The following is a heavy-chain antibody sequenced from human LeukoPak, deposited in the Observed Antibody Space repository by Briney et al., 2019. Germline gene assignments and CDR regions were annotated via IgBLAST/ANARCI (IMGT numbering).Heavy chain of an antibody. CDR3: AKDKRCTNGVCYTFDY. V-gene: IGHV3-48*03. CDR1: GFTFSSYE. D-gene: IGHD2-8*01. CDR2: ISSSGSTI. Sequence: GGSLRLSCAASGFTFSSYEMNWVRQAPGKGLEWVSYISSSGSTIYYADSVKGRFTISRDNAKNSLYLQMNSLRAEDTAVYYCAKDKRCTNGVCYTFDYWGQGTLVTVSS. J-gene: IGHJ4*02.